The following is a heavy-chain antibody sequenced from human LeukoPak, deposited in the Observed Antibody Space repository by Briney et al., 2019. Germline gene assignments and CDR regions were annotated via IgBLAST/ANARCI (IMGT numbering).Heavy chain of an antibody. D-gene: IGHD6-13*01. CDR3: AKVRQQLGNFDY. Sequence: GGSLRLSCAASGFTFSSYAMSWVRQAPGKGLEWVSAISGSGGSTYYADSVKGRFTISRDNSKNTLYLQMNSLRAEGTAVYYCAKVRQQLGNFDYWGQGTLVTVSS. J-gene: IGHJ4*02. V-gene: IGHV3-23*01. CDR1: GFTFSSYA. CDR2: ISGSGGST.